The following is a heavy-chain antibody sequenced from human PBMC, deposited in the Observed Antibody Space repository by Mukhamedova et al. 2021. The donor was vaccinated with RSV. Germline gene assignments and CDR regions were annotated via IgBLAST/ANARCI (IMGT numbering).Heavy chain of an antibody. CDR3: ARERSAYYYDSSGDYYYGMDV. Sequence: WYDGSNKYYADSVKGRFTISRDNSKNTLYLQMNSLRAEDTAVYYCARERSAYYYDSSGDYYYGMDVWGQGTTVTISS. D-gene: IGHD3-22*01. CDR2: WYDGSNK. V-gene: IGHV3-33*01. J-gene: IGHJ6*02.